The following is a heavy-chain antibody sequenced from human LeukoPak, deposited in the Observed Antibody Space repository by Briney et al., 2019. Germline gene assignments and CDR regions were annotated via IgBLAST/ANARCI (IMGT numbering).Heavy chain of an antibody. CDR2: IYYSGST. CDR3: AKVRSGNNYYFDY. CDR1: GGSISSGGYY. D-gene: IGHD1/OR15-1a*01. J-gene: IGHJ4*02. Sequence: SETLSLTCTVSGGSISSGGYYWSWIRQHPGKGLEWIGYIYYSGSTYYNPSLKSRVTISVDTSKNQFSLKLSSVTAADTAVYYCAKVRSGNNYYFDYWGQGTLVTVSS. V-gene: IGHV4-31*03.